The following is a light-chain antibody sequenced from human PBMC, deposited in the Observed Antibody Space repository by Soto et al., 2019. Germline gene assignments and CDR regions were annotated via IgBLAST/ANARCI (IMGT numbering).Light chain of an antibody. CDR2: GAS. Sequence: EIVMTQSPATLSVSPGEGATLSCRASQSVSSNLAWYQQKPGQAPRLLIYGASTRATGIPVRFSGSASGTEFTLPISSLQSDDFVVYYCQQYNKWPLTFGGGTRVEIK. J-gene: IGKJ4*01. V-gene: IGKV3-15*01. CDR3: QQYNKWPLT. CDR1: QSVSSN.